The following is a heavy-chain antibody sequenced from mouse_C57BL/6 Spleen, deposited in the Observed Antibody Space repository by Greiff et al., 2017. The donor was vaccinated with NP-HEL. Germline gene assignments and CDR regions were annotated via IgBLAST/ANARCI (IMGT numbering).Heavy chain of an antibody. V-gene: IGHV1-72*01. CDR2: IDPNSGGT. J-gene: IGHJ3*01. Sequence: VQLQQPGAELVKPGASVKLSCKASGYTFTSYWMHWVKQRPGRGLEWIGRIDPNSGGTKYNEKFKSKATLTVDKPSSTAYMQLSSLTSEDSAVYYCASSDSSGRRGFAYWGQGTLVTVSA. D-gene: IGHD3-2*02. CDR3: ASSDSSGRRGFAY. CDR1: GYTFTSYW.